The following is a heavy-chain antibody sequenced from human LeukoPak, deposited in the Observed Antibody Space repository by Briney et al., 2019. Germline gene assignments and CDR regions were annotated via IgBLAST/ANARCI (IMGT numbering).Heavy chain of an antibody. CDR2: ISCSCTNT. CDR3: VKRGDYNGGRYPFDS. CDR1: GFTFGNYL. J-gene: IGHJ4*02. Sequence: PRASLRLSCAASGFTFGNYLMSWVRQATGKGLEWGSTISCSCTNTYYADSMKGRFTVSKDISETTVYLQMNSLRAEDTAIDYGVKRGDYNGGRYPFDSWGQGALVTVSS. D-gene: IGHD3-22*01. V-gene: IGHV3-23*01.